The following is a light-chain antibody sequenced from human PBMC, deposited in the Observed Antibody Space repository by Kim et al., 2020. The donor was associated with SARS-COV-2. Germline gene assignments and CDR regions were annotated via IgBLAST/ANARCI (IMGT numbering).Light chain of an antibody. Sequence: SYELTQPPSVSVSPGQTASITCSGDKLGDKYACWYQQKPGQSPVLVIHEDTKRPSGIPERFSGSKSGNTATLTISGTQTTDEADFYCQAWDSRTVIFGGGTQLTV. CDR2: EDT. J-gene: IGLJ2*01. CDR3: QAWDSRTVI. V-gene: IGLV3-1*01. CDR1: KLGDKY.